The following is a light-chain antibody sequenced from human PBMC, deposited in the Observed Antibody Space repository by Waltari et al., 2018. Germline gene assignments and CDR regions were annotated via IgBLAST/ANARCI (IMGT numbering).Light chain of an antibody. J-gene: IGLJ3*02. Sequence: QSALTQPPSVSGSPGQSVTIPCPGTSGDVGRSNPVSWYQQPPGTAPKRIIYEVPNRPSGVPDRFSGSKSGNTASLTISGLQAEDEADYYCTLYTTTSTWVFGGGTRLTVL. CDR3: TLYTTTSTWV. CDR2: EVP. CDR1: SGDVGRSNP. V-gene: IGLV2-18*01.